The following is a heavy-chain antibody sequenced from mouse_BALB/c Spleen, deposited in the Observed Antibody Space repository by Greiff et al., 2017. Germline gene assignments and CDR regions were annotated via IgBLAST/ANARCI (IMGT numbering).Heavy chain of an antibody. CDR2: INPSNGRT. V-gene: IGHV1S81*02. CDR1: GYTFTSYW. CDR3: ARRMITAWFAY. Sequence: VQLQQPGAELVKPGASVKLSCKASGYTFTSYWMHWVKQRPGQGLEWIGEINPSNGRTNYNEKFKSKATLTVDKSSSTAYMQLSSLTSEDSAVYYCARRMITAWFAYWGQGTLVTVSA. J-gene: IGHJ3*01. D-gene: IGHD2-4*01.